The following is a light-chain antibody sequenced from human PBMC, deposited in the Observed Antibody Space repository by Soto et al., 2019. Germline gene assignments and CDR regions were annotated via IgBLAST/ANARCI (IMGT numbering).Light chain of an antibody. CDR1: QSVSSS. CDR2: GAS. CDR3: QQRFNWPWT. V-gene: IGKV3-11*01. J-gene: IGKJ1*01. Sequence: EIVLTQSPATLSLSPGERATLSCRASQSVSSSLAWYQQKPGQAPRLLIYGASTRATGIPVRFSGSGSGTDFTLIISSLEPEDFAVYYCQQRFNWPWTFGQGTKVDIK.